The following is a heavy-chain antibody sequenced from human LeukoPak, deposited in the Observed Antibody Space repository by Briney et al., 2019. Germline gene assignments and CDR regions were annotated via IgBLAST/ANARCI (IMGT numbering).Heavy chain of an antibody. J-gene: IGHJ4*02. D-gene: IGHD5-18*01. CDR1: GFTFSSYA. Sequence: GGSLRLSCAASGFTFSSYAMHWVRQAPGKGLEWVAVISYDGSNKYYADSVKGRFTISRDNSKNTLYLQMNSLRAEDTAVYYCASYSYGYTPSSPFDYWGQGTLVTVSS. CDR2: ISYDGSNK. V-gene: IGHV3-30-3*01. CDR3: ASYSYGYTPSSPFDY.